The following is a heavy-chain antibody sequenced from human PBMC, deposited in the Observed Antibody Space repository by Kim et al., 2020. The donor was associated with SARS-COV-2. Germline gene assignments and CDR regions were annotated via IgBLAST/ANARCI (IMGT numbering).Heavy chain of an antibody. Sequence: YYADSRKGGLTISRDNNKKSLYLQMNSLRGEDGAFYYCARASTDYYYAMDVWGQGTTVTVSS. D-gene: IGHD6-6*01. CDR3: ARASTDYYYAMDV. J-gene: IGHJ6*02. V-gene: IGHV3-43D*03.